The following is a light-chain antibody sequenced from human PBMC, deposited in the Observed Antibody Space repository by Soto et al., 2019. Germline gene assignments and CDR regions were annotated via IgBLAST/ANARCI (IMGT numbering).Light chain of an antibody. V-gene: IGKV3-15*01. Sequence: EIVLTQSPATLSVSPGERATLSCRASQSISRSLAWYQQKPGQAPRLLISDASTRATGIPARFSGRGSGTEFTLTISSLQSVDFAVYYCQQYDNWPQTFGQGTKVDIK. J-gene: IGKJ1*01. CDR3: QQYDNWPQT. CDR1: QSISRS. CDR2: DAS.